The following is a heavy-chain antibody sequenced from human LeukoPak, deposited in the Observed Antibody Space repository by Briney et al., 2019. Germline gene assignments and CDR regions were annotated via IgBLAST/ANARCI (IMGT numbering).Heavy chain of an antibody. J-gene: IGHJ2*01. CDR2: ISSSGSTI. Sequence: PGGSLRLSCAASGFTFSDYYMSWIRQAPGKGLEWVSYISSSGSTIYYADSVKGRFTISRDNAKNSLYLQMNSLRAEDTAVYYCAREIYDFWSGYFGGGNWYFDLWGRGTLVTVSS. V-gene: IGHV3-11*01. CDR3: AREIYDFWSGYFGGGNWYFDL. D-gene: IGHD3-3*01. CDR1: GFTFSDYY.